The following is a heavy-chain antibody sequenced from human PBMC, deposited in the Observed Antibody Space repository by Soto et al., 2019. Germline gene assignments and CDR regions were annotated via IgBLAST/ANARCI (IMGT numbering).Heavy chain of an antibody. Sequence: SETLSLTCTVSGGSVSSGSYYWSWIRQPPGKGLEWIGYIYYSGSTNYNPSLKSRVTISVDTSKNQFSLKLSSVTAADTAVYYCARLAWELLVIPPYYYYGMDVWGQGTTVTVSS. CDR3: ARLAWELLVIPPYYYYGMDV. V-gene: IGHV4-61*01. J-gene: IGHJ6*02. CDR2: IYYSGST. D-gene: IGHD1-26*01. CDR1: GGSVSSGSYY.